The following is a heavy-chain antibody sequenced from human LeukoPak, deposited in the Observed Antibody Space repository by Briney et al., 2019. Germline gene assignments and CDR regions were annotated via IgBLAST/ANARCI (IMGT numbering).Heavy chain of an antibody. CDR2: IYYSGST. V-gene: IGHV4-39*07. CDR1: GGSISSSSYY. CDR3: ARGPGTTVELDV. J-gene: IGHJ6*04. D-gene: IGHD4-11*01. Sequence: SETLSLTCTVSGGSISSSSYYWGWIRQPPGKGLEWIGSIYYSGSTYYNPSLKSRVTISVDTSKNQFSLKLSSVTAADTAVYYCARGPGTTVELDVWGKGTTVTVSS.